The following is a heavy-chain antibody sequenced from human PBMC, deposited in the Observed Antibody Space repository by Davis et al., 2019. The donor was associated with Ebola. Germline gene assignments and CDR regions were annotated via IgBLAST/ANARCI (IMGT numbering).Heavy chain of an antibody. J-gene: IGHJ6*02. CDR2: IRSKAYGGKP. CDR3: SRDLKQPPPSYYYGMDV. Sequence: GGSLRLSCRVSGFTFGDYAINWVRQAPGKGLEWVGFIRSKAYGGKPASAASVKGRFTISRDDSKAIAYLQMDSLKSEDTAIYYCSRDLKQPPPSYYYGMDVWGQGTTVTVSS. CDR1: GFTFGDYA. V-gene: IGHV3-49*04.